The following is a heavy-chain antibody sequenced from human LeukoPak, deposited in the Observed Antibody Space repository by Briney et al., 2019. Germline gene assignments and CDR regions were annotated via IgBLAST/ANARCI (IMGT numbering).Heavy chain of an antibody. CDR1: GGSISSGGYY. V-gene: IGHV4-31*03. D-gene: IGHD3-22*01. CDR2: IYYSGST. CDR3: ARGPSKFYYDTRDSSVYFDY. J-gene: IGHJ4*02. Sequence: NPSETLSLTCTVSGGSISSGGYYWCWIRQHPGKGLEWIGYIYYSGSTYYNPSLKSRVTISVDTSKNQFSLKLSSVTAADTAVYYCARGPSKFYYDTRDSSVYFDYWGQGTLVTVSS.